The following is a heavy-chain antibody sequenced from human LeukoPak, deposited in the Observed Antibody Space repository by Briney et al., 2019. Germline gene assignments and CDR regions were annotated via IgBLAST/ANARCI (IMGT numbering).Heavy chain of an antibody. CDR3: AKITEWLSPYYYGMDV. Sequence: TGGSLRLSCAASGFPFSRYWMSWVRQAPGKGLEWVANIKPDGSEKHYVDSVKGRFTFSRDNAKNSLYLQMNSLRAEDTAVYYCAKITEWLSPYYYGMDVWGQGTTVTVSS. CDR2: IKPDGSEK. CDR1: GFPFSRYW. D-gene: IGHD3-3*01. V-gene: IGHV3-7*02. J-gene: IGHJ6*02.